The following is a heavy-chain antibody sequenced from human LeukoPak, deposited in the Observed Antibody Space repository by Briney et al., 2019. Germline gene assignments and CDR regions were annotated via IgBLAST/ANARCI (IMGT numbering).Heavy chain of an antibody. J-gene: IGHJ4*02. CDR2: INPNSGGT. D-gene: IGHD2-15*01. CDR1: GGTFSSYA. Sequence: GASVKVSCKASGGTFSSYAISWVRQAPGQGLEWMGRINPNSGGTNYAQKFQGRVTMTRDTSISTAYMELSRLRSDDTAVYYCARVEGDCGGGSCLPTAYWGQGTLVTVSS. CDR3: ARVEGDCGGGSCLPTAY. V-gene: IGHV1-2*06.